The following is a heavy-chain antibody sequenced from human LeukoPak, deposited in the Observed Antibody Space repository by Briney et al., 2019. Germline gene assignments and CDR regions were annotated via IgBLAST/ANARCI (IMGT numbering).Heavy chain of an antibody. D-gene: IGHD4-11*01. CDR3: AKDLSVTTDY. Sequence: GGPLRLSCAASGFTFSSHWMSWVRQAPGKGLEWVSAISGSGGSTYYADSVKGRFTISRDNSKNTLYLQMNSLRAEDTAVYYCAKDLSVTTDYWGQGTLVTVSS. CDR2: ISGSGGST. CDR1: GFTFSSHW. V-gene: IGHV3-23*01. J-gene: IGHJ4*02.